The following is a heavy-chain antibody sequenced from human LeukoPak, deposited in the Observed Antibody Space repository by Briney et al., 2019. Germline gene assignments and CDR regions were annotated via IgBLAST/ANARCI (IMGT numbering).Heavy chain of an antibody. V-gene: IGHV4-34*01. J-gene: IGHJ4*02. CDR1: GFTFSSYA. D-gene: IGHD3-10*01. CDR3: ASPEGSY. Sequence: PGGSLRLSCAASGFTFSSYAMSWIRQPPGKGLEWIGEINHSGSTNYNPSLKSRVTISVDTSKNQFSLKLSSVTAADTAVYYCASPEGSYWGQGTLVTVSS. CDR2: INHSGST.